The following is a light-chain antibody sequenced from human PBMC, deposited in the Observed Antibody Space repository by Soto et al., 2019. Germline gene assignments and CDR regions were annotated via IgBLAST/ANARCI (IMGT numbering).Light chain of an antibody. Sequence: QSVLTQPASVSGSPGQSITISCTGTSSDVGSYNLVSWYQQHPGKAPKLMIYEVSKRPSGVSNRFSGSKSGNTASLTISGLQAEDEADYYCSSYTRSSTRVVGTGTKVTVL. V-gene: IGLV2-14*02. CDR3: SSYTRSSTRV. CDR2: EVS. J-gene: IGLJ1*01. CDR1: SSDVGSYNL.